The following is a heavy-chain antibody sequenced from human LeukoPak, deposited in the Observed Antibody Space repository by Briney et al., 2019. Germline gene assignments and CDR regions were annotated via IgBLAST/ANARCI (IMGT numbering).Heavy chain of an antibody. Sequence: ASVKVSCMASGYTFTGDYIFWVRQAPGQGLKWTGRINPNSGGTQYAQEFQGRVTMTRDTSISTAYMEMSRLRSDDTAVYYCARGYCSGGGCYSVENWFDPWGQGTLVTVSS. CDR1: GYTFTGDY. CDR3: ARGYCSGGGCYSVENWFDP. J-gene: IGHJ5*02. D-gene: IGHD2-15*01. CDR2: INPNSGGT. V-gene: IGHV1-2*06.